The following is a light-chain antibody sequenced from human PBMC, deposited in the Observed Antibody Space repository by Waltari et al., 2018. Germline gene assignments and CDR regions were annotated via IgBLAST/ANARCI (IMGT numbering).Light chain of an antibody. Sequence: QSALTQPASVSGSPGQSITISCSGSTTDIGTYDYLSWYQQYPGKAPKLILYQFTSRPSGVSNRFSGSKSGNTASLTISGLQTDDEAIYYCSSYTESTTVVFGVGTVVTVL. CDR3: SSYTESTTVV. CDR2: QFT. CDR1: TTDIGTYDY. V-gene: IGLV2-14*01. J-gene: IGLJ2*01.